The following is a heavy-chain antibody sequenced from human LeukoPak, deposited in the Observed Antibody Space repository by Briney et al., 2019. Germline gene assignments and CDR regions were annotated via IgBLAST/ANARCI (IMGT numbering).Heavy chain of an antibody. CDR2: IYPDDSDT. Sequence: GESLKISCKGSGYSFTSYWIGWVRQMPGKGLEWMGSIYPDDSDTRYSPSFQGQVTISADKSIRTAYLQWSSLKASDTAMYYCARHRSYYDSSGYQPDYWGQGTLVTVSS. CDR3: ARHRSYYDSSGYQPDY. V-gene: IGHV5-51*01. J-gene: IGHJ4*02. D-gene: IGHD3-22*01. CDR1: GYSFTSYW.